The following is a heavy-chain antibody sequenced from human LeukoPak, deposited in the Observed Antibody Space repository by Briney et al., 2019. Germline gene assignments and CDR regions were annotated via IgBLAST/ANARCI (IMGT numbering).Heavy chain of an antibody. Sequence: SETLSLTCTVSGGSISSSSYYWGWIRQPPGKGLEWIGSIYYSGSTYYNPSLKSRVTISVDTSKNQFSLKLSSATAADTAVYYCAKLASIAARPSLPFDYWGQGTLVTVSS. CDR2: IYYSGST. CDR3: AKLASIAARPSLPFDY. J-gene: IGHJ4*02. V-gene: IGHV4-39*01. D-gene: IGHD6-6*01. CDR1: GGSISSSSYY.